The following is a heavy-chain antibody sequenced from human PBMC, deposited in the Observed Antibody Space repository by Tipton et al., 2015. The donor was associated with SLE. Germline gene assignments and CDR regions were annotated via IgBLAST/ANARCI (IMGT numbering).Heavy chain of an antibody. Sequence: LRLSCTVSGYSFDSHYYWGWIRQSPGKGLEWIGSLYHTGSTYYNPSLKSRVTISGDTSKNQFSLELRSMTAADTAVYYCARDQYWDFFSTYSPYYFDYWAQGRLVTVSS. J-gene: IGHJ4*02. CDR3: ARDQYWDFFSTYSPYYFDY. CDR1: GYSFDSHYY. V-gene: IGHV4-38-2*02. CDR2: LYHTGST. D-gene: IGHD3-3*02.